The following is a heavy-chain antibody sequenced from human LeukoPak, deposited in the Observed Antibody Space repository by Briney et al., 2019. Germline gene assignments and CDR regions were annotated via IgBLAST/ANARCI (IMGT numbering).Heavy chain of an antibody. D-gene: IGHD6-19*01. CDR1: GGSISSYY. Sequence: ETLSLTCTVSGGSISSYYWSWFRQAPGKGLEWVAHIKQDGSEKYYVDSVKGRFTISRDNAKNSLYLEMNRLRDDDTGVHYCATAIAMAGDSWGQGTLVTVSS. J-gene: IGHJ5*01. CDR3: ATAIAMAGDS. V-gene: IGHV3-7*01. CDR2: IKQDGSEK.